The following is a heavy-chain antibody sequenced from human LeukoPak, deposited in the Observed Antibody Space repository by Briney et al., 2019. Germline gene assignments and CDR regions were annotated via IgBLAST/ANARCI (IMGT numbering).Heavy chain of an antibody. D-gene: IGHD2-2*01. CDR2: ISSSSSTI. J-gene: IGHJ6*03. Sequence: PGGSLRLSCAASGFTFSSYSMNWVRQAPGKGLEWGSYISSSSSTIYYADSVKGRFTISRDNAKNSLYLQMNSLRDEDTAVYYCARDGTSCYFSSCYYYYYMDVWGKGTTVTVSS. CDR3: ARDGTSCYFSSCYYYYYMDV. V-gene: IGHV3-48*02. CDR1: GFTFSSYS.